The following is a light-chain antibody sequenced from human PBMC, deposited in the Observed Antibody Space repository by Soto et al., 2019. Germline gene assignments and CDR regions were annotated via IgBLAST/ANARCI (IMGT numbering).Light chain of an antibody. CDR2: DTS. Sequence: EVVLTQSPATLSLSPGESATLSCRASESVGSYLAWYQQRPDQAPRLVIYDTSTRATGIPARFSGSGPGTDFTLTISSLEPEDFAVYYCQQGGNRPPRTFGQGTKVDIK. V-gene: IGKV3-11*01. J-gene: IGKJ1*01. CDR1: ESVGSY. CDR3: QQGGNRPPRT.